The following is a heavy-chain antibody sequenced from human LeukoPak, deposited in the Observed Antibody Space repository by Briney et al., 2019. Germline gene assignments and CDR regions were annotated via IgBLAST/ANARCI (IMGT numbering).Heavy chain of an antibody. CDR2: IYHSGST. J-gene: IGHJ4*02. CDR3: ARSSVYYDYVWGSYRLGTFDY. Sequence: SETLSLTCAVSGYSISIGYYWGWIRQPPGKGLEWIGSIYHSGSTYYNPSLKSRVTISVDTSKNQFSLKLSSVTAADTAVYYCARSSVYYDYVWGSYRLGTFDYWGQGTLVTVSS. V-gene: IGHV4-38-2*01. D-gene: IGHD3-16*02. CDR1: GYSISIGYY.